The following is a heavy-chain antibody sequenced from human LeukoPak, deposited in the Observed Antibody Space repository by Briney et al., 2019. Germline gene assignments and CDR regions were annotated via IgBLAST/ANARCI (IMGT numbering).Heavy chain of an antibody. V-gene: IGHV3-53*01. J-gene: IGHJ4*02. CDR3: ARSVGASIRKNLYFDY. D-gene: IGHD1-26*01. Sequence: GGSLRLSCAASGFTVSSIYMSWVRQAPGKGLEWVPLIYSGGSAYYADSVKGRFTISRDNSKNTLDLQMNSLRAEDTAVYYCARSVGASIRKNLYFDYWGQGTLVTVSS. CDR2: IYSGGSA. CDR1: GFTVSSIY.